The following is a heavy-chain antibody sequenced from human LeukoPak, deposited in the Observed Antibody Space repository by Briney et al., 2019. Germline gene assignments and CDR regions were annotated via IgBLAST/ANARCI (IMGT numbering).Heavy chain of an antibody. D-gene: IGHD5-18*01. J-gene: IGHJ4*02. Sequence: SVKVSCKAPGGTFSSYAISWVRQAPGQGLEWMGGIIPIFGTANYAQKFQGRVTITADESTSTAYMELSSLRSEDTAVYYCARGGRYSYGPVDYWGQGTLVTVSS. CDR1: GGTFSSYA. CDR2: IIPIFGTA. CDR3: ARGGRYSYGPVDY. V-gene: IGHV1-69*13.